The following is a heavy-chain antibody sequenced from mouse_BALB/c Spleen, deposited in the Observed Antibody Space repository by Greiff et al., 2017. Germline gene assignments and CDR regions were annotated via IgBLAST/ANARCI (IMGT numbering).Heavy chain of an antibody. V-gene: IGHV5-9-4*01. CDR1: GFTFSSYA. J-gene: IGHJ4*01. D-gene: IGHD2-3*01. CDR3: ARIYDGYYHAMDY. Sequence: VQLKESGGGLLKPGGSLKLSCAASGFTFSSYAMSFFLHSPEKRLEWVAEISSGGSYTYYPDTVTGRFTISRDNAKNTLYLEMSSLRSEDTAMYYCARIYDGYYHAMDYWGQGTSVTVSS. CDR2: ISSGGSYT.